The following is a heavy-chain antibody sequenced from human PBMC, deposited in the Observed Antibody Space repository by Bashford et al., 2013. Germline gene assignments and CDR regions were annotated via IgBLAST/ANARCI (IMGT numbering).Heavy chain of an antibody. D-gene: IGHD3-9*01. CDR3: ARGDPLIGYYSDYYYYGMDV. J-gene: IGHJ6*02. CDR2: IYYSGST. V-gene: IGHV4-59*01. CDR1: RGSISNYY. Sequence: SETLSLTCTVSRGSISNYYWSWIRQPPGKGLEWIGYIYYSGSTKYNPSLKYRVTMSVDTSKNQFSLKLRSVTAADAAVYYCARGDPLIGYYSDYYYYGMDVWGQGTTVTVSS.